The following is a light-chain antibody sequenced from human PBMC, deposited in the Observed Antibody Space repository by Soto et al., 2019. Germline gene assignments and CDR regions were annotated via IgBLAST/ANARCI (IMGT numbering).Light chain of an antibody. Sequence: EIVMTQSPATLSVSPGESATLSCRASQSVNTNLAWYQQKPGRAPRLLIHGASTRATGIPARFSGSGSVTEFTLNISSLQSEDFAVYYCQQYNNWPPHTFGQGTKLEIK. V-gene: IGKV3-15*01. CDR3: QQYNNWPPHT. CDR2: GAS. J-gene: IGKJ2*01. CDR1: QSVNTN.